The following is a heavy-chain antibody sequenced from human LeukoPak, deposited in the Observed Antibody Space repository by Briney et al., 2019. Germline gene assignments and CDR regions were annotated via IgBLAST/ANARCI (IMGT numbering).Heavy chain of an antibody. V-gene: IGHV3-9*01. Sequence: PGRSLRLSCAASGFTFDDYAMHWVRQAPGRGLEWVSGISWNSGSIGYADSVKGRFTISRDNAKNSLYLQMNSLRAEDTALYYCAKGDISRHQYSSSWDAGDYWGQGTLVTVSS. D-gene: IGHD6-13*01. CDR3: AKGDISRHQYSSSWDAGDY. CDR1: GFTFDDYA. CDR2: ISWNSGSI. J-gene: IGHJ4*02.